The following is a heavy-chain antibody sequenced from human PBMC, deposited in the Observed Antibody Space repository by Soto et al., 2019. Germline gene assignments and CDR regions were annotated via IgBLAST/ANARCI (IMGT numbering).Heavy chain of an antibody. CDR1: GFTVSSNY. CDR2: IYSGGST. J-gene: IGHJ6*02. CDR3: ARSSALDYYYGMDV. V-gene: IGHV3-53*01. D-gene: IGHD6-6*01. Sequence: GGSLRLSCAASGFTVSSNYMSWVRQAPGKGLEWVSVIYSGGSTYYADSVKGRFTISRDNSKNTLYLQMNSLRAEDTAVYYCARSSALDYYYGMDVWGQGTTVTVSS.